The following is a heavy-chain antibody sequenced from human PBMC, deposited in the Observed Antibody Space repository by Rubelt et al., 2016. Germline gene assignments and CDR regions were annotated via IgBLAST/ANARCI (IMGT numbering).Heavy chain of an antibody. J-gene: IGHJ4*02. Sequence: QVQLVESGGGVVQPGRSLRLSCAASGFNFSTYTMHWVRQAPGKGLDCVAVISDDGSKKYYADSVKGRFTVSRDNSKNTLYLEMNSLRTEDTAIYYCAGDSSGTDYWGQGTLVTVSS. CDR3: AGDSSGTDY. CDR1: GFNFSTYT. D-gene: IGHD3-22*01. V-gene: IGHV3-30*04. CDR2: ISDDGSKK.